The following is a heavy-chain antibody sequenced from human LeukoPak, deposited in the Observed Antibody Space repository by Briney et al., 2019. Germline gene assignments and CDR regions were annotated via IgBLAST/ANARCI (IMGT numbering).Heavy chain of an antibody. D-gene: IGHD4-17*01. CDR1: GFTFTNYA. CDR2: ISEGVGNT. CDR3: AKREKGTTGRFFDY. J-gene: IGHJ4*02. Sequence: GGSLRLYCAPSGFTFTNYAMTWVRQAPGKGLEWVSGISEGVGNTYYADSVKGRFTISRDHSKDTLYLQMNSLRAEDTALYYCAKREKGTTGRFFDYWGQGTLVTVSS. V-gene: IGHV3-23*01.